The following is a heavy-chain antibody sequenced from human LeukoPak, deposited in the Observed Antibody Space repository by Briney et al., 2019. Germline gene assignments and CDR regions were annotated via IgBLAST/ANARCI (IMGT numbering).Heavy chain of an antibody. V-gene: IGHV4-34*01. D-gene: IGHD3-10*01. J-gene: IGHJ4*02. CDR1: GGSFSGYY. CDR2: INHSRST. Sequence: KPSETLSLTCAVYGGSFSGYYWSWIRQPPGKGLEWIGEINHSRSTNYNPSLKSRVTISVDTSKNQFSLKLSSVTAADTAVYYCARGGYGSGTYYNYWGQGTLVTVSS. CDR3: ARGGYGSGTYYNY.